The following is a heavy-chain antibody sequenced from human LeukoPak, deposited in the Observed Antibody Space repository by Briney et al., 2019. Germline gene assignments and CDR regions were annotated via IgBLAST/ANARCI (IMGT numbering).Heavy chain of an antibody. J-gene: IGHJ3*02. V-gene: IGHV1-69*04. CDR2: IIPILGIA. CDR3: ARDATYYYDSSGYFLNDAFDI. Sequence: AVKVSCKASGGTFSSYASSWVRQAPGQGLEWMGRIIPILGIANYAQKFQGRVTITADKSTSTAYMELSSLRSEDTAVYYCARDATYYYDSSGYFLNDAFDIWGQGTMVTVSS. D-gene: IGHD3-22*01. CDR1: GGTFSSYA.